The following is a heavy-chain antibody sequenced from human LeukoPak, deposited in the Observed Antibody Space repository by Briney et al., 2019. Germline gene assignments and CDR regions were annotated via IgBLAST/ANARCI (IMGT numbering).Heavy chain of an antibody. V-gene: IGHV3-21*01. Sequence: PGGSLRLSCAASGFTFSSYSMNWVRQAPGKGLEWVSSISSSSSYIYYADSLKGRFTISRGNAKNSLYLQMNSLRAEDTAVYYCARDIDSFFDYWGQGTLVTVSS. CDR2: ISSSSSYI. CDR3: ARDIDSFFDY. J-gene: IGHJ4*02. CDR1: GFTFSSYS. D-gene: IGHD3-9*01.